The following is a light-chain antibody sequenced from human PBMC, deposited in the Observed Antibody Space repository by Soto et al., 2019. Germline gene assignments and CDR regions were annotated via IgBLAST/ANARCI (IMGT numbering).Light chain of an antibody. V-gene: IGKV3-20*01. CDR1: QSVSSRN. Sequence: ENVLTQSPGTVSLSPGERATLSCRASQSVSSRNLAWYRQKPGQAPSLLIFGASNRATGIPDRFSGSGSGTDFTLTISRLEPEDCAVYYCLRYGDSPPAYTFVQGTKLEIK. CDR3: LRYGDSPPAYT. J-gene: IGKJ2*01. CDR2: GAS.